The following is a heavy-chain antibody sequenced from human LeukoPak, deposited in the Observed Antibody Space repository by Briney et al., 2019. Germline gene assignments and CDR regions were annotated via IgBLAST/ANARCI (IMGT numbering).Heavy chain of an antibody. CDR3: ARRGYYDYSGYDY. CDR1: GFTFRNYA. Sequence: PGGSLRLSCAASGFTFRNYAMNWVCQAPGKGLEWVSSISGSSSDIYYADSVKGRFTISRDNAKNSLYLQMSSLRAEDTAIYYCARRGYYDYSGYDYWGQGTLVTVSS. V-gene: IGHV3-21*01. J-gene: IGHJ4*02. D-gene: IGHD3-22*01. CDR2: ISGSSSDI.